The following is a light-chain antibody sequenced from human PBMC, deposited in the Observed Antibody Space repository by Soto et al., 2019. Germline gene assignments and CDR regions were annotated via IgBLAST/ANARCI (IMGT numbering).Light chain of an antibody. Sequence: QPVLTQPPSVSGAPGQRVTISCTGSSSNIGAGYDVHWYQQLPGTAPKLLIYGNSNRPSGVPDRFSGSKSGTSASLAITVLQAEDEADYYCQSYDSSLSGVVFGGGTKVTVL. CDR2: GNS. CDR1: SSNIGAGYD. V-gene: IGLV1-40*01. J-gene: IGLJ2*01. CDR3: QSYDSSLSGVV.